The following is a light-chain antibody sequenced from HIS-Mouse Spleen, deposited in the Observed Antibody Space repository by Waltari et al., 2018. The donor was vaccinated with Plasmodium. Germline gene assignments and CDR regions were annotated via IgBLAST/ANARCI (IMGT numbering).Light chain of an antibody. J-gene: IGLJ2*01. CDR1: SSDVGGYNY. V-gene: IGLV2-11*01. Sequence: QSALTQPRSVSGSPGQSVTISCTGTSSDVGGYNYVSCYQQHPGKAPKRMIYDVSKQPSGVPDRFSGSKSGNTASLTISGLQAEDEADYYCCSYAGSYTWVFGGGTKLTVL. CDR2: DVS. CDR3: CSYAGSYTWV.